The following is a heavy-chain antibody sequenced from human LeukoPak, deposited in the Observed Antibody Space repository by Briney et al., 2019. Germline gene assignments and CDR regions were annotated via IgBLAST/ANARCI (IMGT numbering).Heavy chain of an antibody. Sequence: GGSLRHFCAASGFTFSNPWMSWVRPATGKGREWVGRIRSKTEDVKTEYVEAVQGRFAMSKDDSKNTHYLLINSLKTEDTGVYYCTTYGDYEGLSDHWGQGTLVTGSS. J-gene: IGHJ5*02. CDR3: TTYGDYEGLSDH. D-gene: IGHD4-17*01. CDR1: GFTFSNPW. V-gene: IGHV3-15*01. CDR2: IRSKTEDVKT.